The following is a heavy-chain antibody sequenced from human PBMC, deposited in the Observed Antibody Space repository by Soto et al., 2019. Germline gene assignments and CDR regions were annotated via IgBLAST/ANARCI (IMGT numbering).Heavy chain of an antibody. Sequence: EVQLLESGGGLVQPGGSLRLSCAASGLTFISYAMTWVRQAPGKGLEWVSAISGGGDSTYYADSDQGRFTISRHHSKNTLYLQMNSLRAEDTSVYYCAKVRGYNWIDYYYYMDLWGKGPTVTVSS. J-gene: IGHJ6*03. CDR3: AKVRGYNWIDYYYYMDL. CDR1: GLTFISYA. V-gene: IGHV3-23*01. D-gene: IGHD1-1*01. CDR2: ISGGGDST.